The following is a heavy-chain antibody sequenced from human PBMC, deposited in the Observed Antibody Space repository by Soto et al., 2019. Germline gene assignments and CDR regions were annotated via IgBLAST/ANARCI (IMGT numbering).Heavy chain of an antibody. D-gene: IGHD3-22*01. J-gene: IGHJ4*02. CDR1: GCTFSSYA. CDR3: AKDTVYYYDSSGYTDY. CDR2: ISGSGGST. V-gene: IGHV3-23*01. Sequence: GGSLRLSCAASGCTFSSYAMIWVRQAPGKGLEWVSAISGSGGSTYYADSVKGRFTISRDNSKNTLYLQMNSLRAEDTAVYYCAKDTVYYYDSSGYTDYWGQGTLVTVSS.